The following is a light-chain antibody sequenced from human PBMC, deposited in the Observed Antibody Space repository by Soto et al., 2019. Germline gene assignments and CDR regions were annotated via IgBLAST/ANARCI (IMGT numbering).Light chain of an antibody. CDR2: KVS. V-gene: IGLV2-23*02. CDR1: SSDIGGYNV. J-gene: IGLJ3*02. CDR3: CSYACNMLV. Sequence: QSVLTQPASVSGSPGQSITISCTGTSSDIGGYNVVSWYQQLPGQAPKLIIYKVSERPSEISSRFSGSKSGNTASRTISGLKAEDEADYYCCSYACNMLVFGGGTKLTVL.